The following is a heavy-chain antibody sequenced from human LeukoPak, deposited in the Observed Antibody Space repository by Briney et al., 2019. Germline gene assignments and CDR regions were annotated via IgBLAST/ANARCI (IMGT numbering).Heavy chain of an antibody. CDR3: ARDGDYGGYGSVDY. CDR2: ISYDGSNK. CDR1: GFTFSSYA. V-gene: IGHV3-30-3*01. J-gene: IGHJ4*02. Sequence: GRSLRLSCAASGFTFSSYAMRWVRQAPGKGLEWVAVISYDGSNKYYADSVKGRFTISRDNSKNTLYLQMNSLRAEDTAVYYCARDGDYGGYGSVDYWGQGTLVTVSS. D-gene: IGHD4-17*01.